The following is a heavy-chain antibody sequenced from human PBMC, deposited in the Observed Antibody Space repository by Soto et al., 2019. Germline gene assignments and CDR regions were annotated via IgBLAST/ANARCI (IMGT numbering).Heavy chain of an antibody. CDR2: IIPIFGTA. CDR1: GGTFSSYA. J-gene: IGHJ6*02. Sequence: GASVKVSCKASGGTFSSYAISWVRQAPGQGLEWMGGIIPIFGTANYAQKFQGRVTITADESTSTAYMELSSLRSEDTAVYYCARERVPAAIRVAYYYGMDVWGQGTTVTV. V-gene: IGHV1-69*13. CDR3: ARERVPAAIRVAYYYGMDV. D-gene: IGHD2-2*02.